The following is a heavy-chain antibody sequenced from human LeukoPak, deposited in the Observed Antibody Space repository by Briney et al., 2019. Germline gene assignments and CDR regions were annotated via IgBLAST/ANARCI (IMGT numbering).Heavy chain of an antibody. CDR1: GYTFTGYH. CDR3: ARALVVAATTWGFDY. CDR2: INPNSGGT. V-gene: IGHV1-2*02. D-gene: IGHD2-15*01. J-gene: IGHJ4*02. Sequence: ASVKVSCKASGYTFTGYHIHWVRQAPGQGLEWMGWINPNSGGTNYAQKFQGRVTMTRDTSISTAYMELNRLRSDDTAVYYCARALVVAATTWGFDYWGQGTLVTVSS.